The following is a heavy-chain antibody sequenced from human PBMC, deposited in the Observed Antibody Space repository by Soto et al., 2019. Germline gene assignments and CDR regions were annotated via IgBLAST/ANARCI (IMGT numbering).Heavy chain of an antibody. CDR3: ARVPTLEPELPPHYYYYGMDV. CDR1: GFTFSSYW. Sequence: GGSLRLSCAASGFTFSSYWMSWVRQAPGKGLEWVANIKQDGSEKYYVDSVKGRFTISRDNAKNSLYLQMNSLRAEDTAVYYCARVPTLEPELPPHYYYYGMDVWGQGTTVTVSS. CDR2: IKQDGSEK. V-gene: IGHV3-7*03. D-gene: IGHD1-7*01. J-gene: IGHJ6*02.